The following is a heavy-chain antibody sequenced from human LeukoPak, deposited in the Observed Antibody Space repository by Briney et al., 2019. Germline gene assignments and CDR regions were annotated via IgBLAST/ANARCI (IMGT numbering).Heavy chain of an antibody. Sequence: GGSLRLSCAASGFTVSSNHMSWVRQAPGKGLEWVSIIYSGGSTYYADSVKGRFTVSRDNSKNTLYLQMNSLRVEDTAVYYCAKYGPPFDYWGQGTLVTVSS. D-gene: IGHD2/OR15-2a*01. CDR2: IYSGGST. V-gene: IGHV3-66*01. CDR1: GFTVSSNH. J-gene: IGHJ4*02. CDR3: AKYGPPFDY.